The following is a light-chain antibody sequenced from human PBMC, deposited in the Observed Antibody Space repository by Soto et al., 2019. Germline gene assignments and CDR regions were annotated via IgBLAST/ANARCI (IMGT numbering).Light chain of an antibody. Sequence: DIQMPRSPSSLSASVGAIVAITCRASQTIMTYLNWYQLKPGKPPRLLIYAASSLQSGVPSRFSGSGSGTDFTLTISSLQPEDFATYYCQQSYDTPITFGQGTRLEI. CDR1: QTIMTY. J-gene: IGKJ5*01. CDR2: AAS. V-gene: IGKV1-39*01. CDR3: QQSYDTPIT.